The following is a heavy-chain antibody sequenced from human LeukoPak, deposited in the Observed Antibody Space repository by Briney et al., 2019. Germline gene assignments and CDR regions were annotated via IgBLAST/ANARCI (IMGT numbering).Heavy chain of an antibody. D-gene: IGHD6-6*01. CDR2: FDPEDGET. CDR1: GYTLTELS. V-gene: IGHV1-24*01. Sequence: ASVKVSCKVSGYTLTELSMHWVRQAPGKGLEWMGGFDPEDGETIYAQKFQGRVTMTEDTSTVTAYMELSSLRSEDTAVYYCATSGTIAARTIRYYYGMDVWGQGTTVTVSS. J-gene: IGHJ6*02. CDR3: ATSGTIAARTIRYYYGMDV.